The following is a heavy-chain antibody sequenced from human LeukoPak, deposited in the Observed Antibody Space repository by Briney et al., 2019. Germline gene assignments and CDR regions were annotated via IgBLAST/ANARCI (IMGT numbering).Heavy chain of an antibody. CDR1: GLTLSDHI. V-gene: IGHV3-72*01. CDR3: TRDGGQSGNTAFDI. J-gene: IGHJ3*02. Sequence: GGSLRLSCTASGLTLSDHIIDWVRQAPGKGLEWVGRSRGKSMSYTTEYAASVKGRFTLSRDDSQNSLYLQMNSLETEDTAVYFRTRDGGQSGNTAFDIWGQGTMVTVSS. CDR2: SRGKSMSYTT. D-gene: IGHD3-16*01.